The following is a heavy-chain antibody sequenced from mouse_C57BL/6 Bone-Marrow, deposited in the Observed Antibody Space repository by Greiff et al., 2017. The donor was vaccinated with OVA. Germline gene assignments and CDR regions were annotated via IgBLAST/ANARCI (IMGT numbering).Heavy chain of an antibody. Sequence: VQLVESGAELVRPGTSVKVSCKASGYAFTNYLIEWVKQRPGQGLEWIGVFNPGSGGTNYNEKFKGKATLTADKSSSTPYMQLSSLTSEDSAVYFCARYYYGSDYRGKGTTLTVAS. CDR2: FNPGSGGT. CDR3: ARYYYGSDY. V-gene: IGHV1-54*01. J-gene: IGHJ2*01. CDR1: GYAFTNYL. D-gene: IGHD1-1*01.